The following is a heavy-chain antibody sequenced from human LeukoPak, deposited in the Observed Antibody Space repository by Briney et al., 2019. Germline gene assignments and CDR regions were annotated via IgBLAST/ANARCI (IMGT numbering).Heavy chain of an antibody. CDR1: GVIFDDYA. CDR2: ISWNSGSI. J-gene: IGHJ4*02. V-gene: IGHV3-9*01. D-gene: IGHD3-22*01. CDR3: AKDMARSGYYYGFDY. Sequence: GGSLRLSCAASGVIFDDYAMHWVRQAPGKGLEWVSCISWNSGSIGYADSVKGRFTISRDNAKNSLYLQMNSLRAEDTALYYCAKDMARSGYYYGFDYWGQGTLVTVSS.